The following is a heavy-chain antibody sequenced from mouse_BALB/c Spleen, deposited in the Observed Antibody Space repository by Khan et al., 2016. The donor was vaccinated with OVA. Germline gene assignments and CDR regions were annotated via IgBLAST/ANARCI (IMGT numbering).Heavy chain of an antibody. Sequence: EVQLQESGPGLVKPSQSLSLTCTVTGYSITSGYGWNWIRQFPGNKLEWMGYISYSGSTNYNPLLKSRISITRDTSKNQFFLQWNSVTTEDTATYYCARTARIKYWGQGTTLTVSS. D-gene: IGHD1-2*01. J-gene: IGHJ2*01. CDR2: ISYSGST. CDR3: ARTARIKY. CDR1: GYSITSGYG. V-gene: IGHV3-2*02.